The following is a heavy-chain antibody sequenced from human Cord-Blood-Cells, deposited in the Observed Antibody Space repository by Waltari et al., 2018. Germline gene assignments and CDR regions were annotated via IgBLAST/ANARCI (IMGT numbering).Heavy chain of an antibody. CDR3: ARSRGQWLVDADY. D-gene: IGHD6-19*01. J-gene: IGHJ4*02. CDR2: INPNSGGR. CDR1: GYTFTGYY. V-gene: IGHV1-2*04. Sequence: QVQLVQSGAEVKKPGASVKVSCKASGYTFTGYYMHWVRQATGQGRGWMGWINPNSGGRNYAQKVQGWVTMTRDTSISTAYMELSRLRSDDTAVYYCARSRGQWLVDADYWGQGTLVTVSS.